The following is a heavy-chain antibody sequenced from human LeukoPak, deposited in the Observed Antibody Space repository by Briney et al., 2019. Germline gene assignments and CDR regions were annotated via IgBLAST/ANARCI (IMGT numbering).Heavy chain of an antibody. Sequence: SETLSLTCTVSGGSTSSYYWSWIRQPPGKGLEWIGYIYYSGGTNYNPSLKSRVTISVDKSKNQFSLKLSSVTAADTAVYYCARDRLQLQSWGQGTLVTVSS. CDR1: GGSTSSYY. D-gene: IGHD5-24*01. J-gene: IGHJ5*02. CDR2: IYYSGGT. CDR3: ARDRLQLQS. V-gene: IGHV4-59*12.